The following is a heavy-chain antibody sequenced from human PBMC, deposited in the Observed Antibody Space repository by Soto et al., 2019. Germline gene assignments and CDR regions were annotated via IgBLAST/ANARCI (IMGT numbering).Heavy chain of an antibody. CDR1: GGSISSYY. CDR2: IYYSGST. CDR3: ARGVIERWFRVDY. Sequence: QVQLQESGPGLVKPSETLSLTCTVSGGSISSYYWSWIRQPPGKGLEWIGYIYYSGSTNYNPSLKSRVTISVDTSKNQFSLKLSSVTAADTAVYYCARGVIERWFRVDYWGQGTLVTVSS. D-gene: IGHD5-18*01. V-gene: IGHV4-59*01. J-gene: IGHJ4*02.